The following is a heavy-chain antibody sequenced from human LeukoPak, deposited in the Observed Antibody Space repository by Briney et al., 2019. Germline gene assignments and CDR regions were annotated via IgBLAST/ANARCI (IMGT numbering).Heavy chain of an antibody. CDR2: IKQDGSEK. D-gene: IGHD3-22*01. CDR1: GFTLSCYW. J-gene: IGHJ4*02. V-gene: IGHV3-7*04. CDR3: AMVLRTYYPRHCDS. Sequence: PGGSLRLSCAASGFTLSCYWMPWDRQAPGKGLEWVANIKQDGSEKYYVDSVKGRFTISRDNAKNSLYLQLNSLRAEDTAVYFCAMVLRTYYPRHCDSWGQGTLVTVSS.